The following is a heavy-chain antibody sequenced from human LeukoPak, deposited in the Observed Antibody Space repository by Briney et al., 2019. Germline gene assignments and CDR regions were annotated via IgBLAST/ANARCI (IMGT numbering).Heavy chain of an antibody. CDR2: IKSDASTI. V-gene: IGHV3-74*03. CDR1: GFTFSSYW. D-gene: IGHD3-22*01. CDR3: ARGSDSGFDP. Sequence: GSLRLSCAASGFTFSSYWMHWVRQAPGKGLVWVSHIKSDASTITYADSVKGRFTISRDNAKNTLYLQMNSLRAEDTAVYYCARGSDSGFDPWGQGTLVTVSS. J-gene: IGHJ5*02.